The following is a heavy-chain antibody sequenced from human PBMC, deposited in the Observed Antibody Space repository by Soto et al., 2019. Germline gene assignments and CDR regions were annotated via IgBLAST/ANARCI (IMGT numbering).Heavy chain of an antibody. D-gene: IGHD3-10*01. Sequence: QVQLQESGPGLVKPSETLSLTCTVSGGSISSYYWSWIRQPPGKGLEWIGYIYYSGSTNYNPSLKSRVTISVDTSKNQFSLKLSSVTAADTAVYYCARQALWFGESGPIDYWGQGTLVTVSS. CDR3: ARQALWFGESGPIDY. CDR2: IYYSGST. J-gene: IGHJ4*02. V-gene: IGHV4-59*08. CDR1: GGSISSYY.